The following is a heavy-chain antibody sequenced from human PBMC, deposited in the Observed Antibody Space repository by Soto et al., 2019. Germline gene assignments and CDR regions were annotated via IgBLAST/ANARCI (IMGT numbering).Heavy chain of an antibody. CDR3: ATRCSGSYYDY. J-gene: IGHJ4*02. CDR2: FSGSGGST. V-gene: IGHV3-23*01. D-gene: IGHD1-26*01. CDR1: GFTFSSYA. Sequence: EVQLLESGGGLVQPGGSLRLSCAASGFTFSSYAMRWVRQASVKGLEWVSAFSGSGGSTYYADSVKGWFTISRDNSKNSVYMQMNSMRAEDTDVYYCATRCSGSYYDYWGQGTLVTVSS.